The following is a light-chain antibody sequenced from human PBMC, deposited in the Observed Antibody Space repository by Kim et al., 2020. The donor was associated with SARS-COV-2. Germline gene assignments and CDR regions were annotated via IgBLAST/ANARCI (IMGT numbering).Light chain of an antibody. Sequence: RATINCKSSQSVLYSSNNRNYLAWYQQKPEQPPKLLIYWASTREYGVPDRFSGSGSGTDFTLTISSLQAEDVAVYYCQQYYSTPYTFGQGTKLEI. V-gene: IGKV4-1*01. CDR3: QQYYSTPYT. J-gene: IGKJ2*01. CDR2: WAS. CDR1: QSVLYSSNNRNY.